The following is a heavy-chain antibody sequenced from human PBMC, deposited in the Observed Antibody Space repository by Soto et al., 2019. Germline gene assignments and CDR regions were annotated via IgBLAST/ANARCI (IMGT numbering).Heavy chain of an antibody. CDR2: ISSASGYI. Sequence: EMQLVESGGGLVKPGGSLRLSCAASGFNLTNFTMNWVRQAPGKGLDWVSSISSASGYIYYADSVKGRFTISRDNAKNSPFLQLDSLRVEDTAVYYCARGRAVTTMGDGFDIWGQGTMVTVSS. D-gene: IGHD4-17*01. J-gene: IGHJ3*02. V-gene: IGHV3-21*01. CDR3: ARGRAVTTMGDGFDI. CDR1: GFNLTNFT.